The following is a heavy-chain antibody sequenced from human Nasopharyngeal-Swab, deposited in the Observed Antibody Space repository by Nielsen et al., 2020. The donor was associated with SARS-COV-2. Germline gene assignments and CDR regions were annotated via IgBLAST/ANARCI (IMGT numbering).Heavy chain of an antibody. D-gene: IGHD6-13*01. V-gene: IGHV3-30*03. J-gene: IGHJ4*02. CDR3: ATSGDSSSWRTFFFDY. CDR2: ISYDGSNK. CDR1: GFTFSSYG. Sequence: GESLKISCAASGFTFSSYGMHWVRQAPGKGLEWVAVISYDGSNKYYADSVKGRFTISRDNSKNTLYLQMNSLRAEDTAVYYCATSGDSSSWRTFFFDYWGQGTLVTVSS.